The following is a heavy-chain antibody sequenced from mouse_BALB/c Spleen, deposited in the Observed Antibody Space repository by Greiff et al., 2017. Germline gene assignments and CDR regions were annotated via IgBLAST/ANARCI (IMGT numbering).Heavy chain of an antibody. V-gene: IGHV5-12-2*01. CDR3: GRGYYDYDVGFAY. D-gene: IGHD2-4*01. J-gene: IGHJ3*01. CDR2: ISNGGGST. CDR1: GFTFSSYT. Sequence: EVMLVESGGGLVQPGGSLKLSCAASGFTFSSYTMSWVRQTPEQRLEWVAYISNGGGSTYFTDTVKGRFTISRDNAKNTLYLQLSSLKSEDTAMYYCGRGYYDYDVGFAYWGQGTLVTVSA.